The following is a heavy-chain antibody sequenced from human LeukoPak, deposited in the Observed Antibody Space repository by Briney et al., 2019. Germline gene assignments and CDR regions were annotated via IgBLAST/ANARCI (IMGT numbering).Heavy chain of an antibody. Sequence: ASVKVSCKSSGCSFSNYGISWVRQAPGQGLEWMGWISAYNGNTNYAQKLQGRVIVTTDTSTSTAYMELRSLRSDDTAVYYCARDSHSTGLDSWGQGTLVTVSS. CDR3: ARDSHSTGLDS. V-gene: IGHV1-18*01. D-gene: IGHD6-25*01. J-gene: IGHJ4*02. CDR2: ISAYNGNT. CDR1: GCSFSNYG.